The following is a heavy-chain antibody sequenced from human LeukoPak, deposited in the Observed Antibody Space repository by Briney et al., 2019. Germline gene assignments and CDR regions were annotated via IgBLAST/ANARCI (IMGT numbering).Heavy chain of an antibody. V-gene: IGHV4-34*01. CDR3: ARLRYSSGFYYFDY. J-gene: IGHJ4*02. CDR1: GGSFSDYY. D-gene: IGHD6-19*01. Sequence: PSETLSLTCAVYGGSFSDYYWTWIRQPPGKGLEWIGEINHSGSTNYNPSLKSRVTTSVDTSKNQFSLKLSSVTAADTAVYYCARLRYSSGFYYFDYWGQGTLVTVSS. CDR2: INHSGST.